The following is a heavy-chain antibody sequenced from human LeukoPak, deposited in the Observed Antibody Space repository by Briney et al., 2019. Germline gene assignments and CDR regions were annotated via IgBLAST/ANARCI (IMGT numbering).Heavy chain of an antibody. Sequence: SETLSLTCAVYGGSFSGYYWSWIRQPPGKGLEWIGEINHSGSTNYKPSLKSRVTISVDTSKNQFSLKLSSVTAADTAVYYCARDPYYYGSGSSTVFDYWGQGTLVTVSS. V-gene: IGHV4-34*01. J-gene: IGHJ4*02. CDR2: INHSGST. D-gene: IGHD3-10*01. CDR1: GGSFSGYY. CDR3: ARDPYYYGSGSSTVFDY.